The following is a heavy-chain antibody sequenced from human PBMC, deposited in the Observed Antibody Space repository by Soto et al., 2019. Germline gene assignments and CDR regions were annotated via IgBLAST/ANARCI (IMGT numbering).Heavy chain of an antibody. CDR3: ARVRFASYQQLVAGEGNWFDP. CDR2: IDYSGST. Sequence: QVQLQESGPGLVKPSETLSLTCTVSGGSISSYYCSWIRQPPGNGLEWIGCIDYSGSTNYNPSLKRRVTKSVDTSKNQFSLKLSSVTAGDTAVYYCARVRFASYQQLVAGEGNWFDPWGQGTLVTVSS. V-gene: IGHV4-59*01. CDR1: GGSISSYY. D-gene: IGHD6-6*01. J-gene: IGHJ5*02.